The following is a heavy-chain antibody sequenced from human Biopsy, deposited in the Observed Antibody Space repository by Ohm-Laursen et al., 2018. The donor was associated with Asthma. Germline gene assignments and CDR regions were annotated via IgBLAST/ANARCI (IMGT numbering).Heavy chain of an antibody. CDR2: ISWNSGNI. V-gene: IGHV3-9*01. CDR1: GFSFDDCA. CDR3: GRDMGGFGSGWFPVEF. Sequence: RSLRLSCAASGFSFDDCAMHWVRQAPGKGLEWVSSISWNSGNIDYAVSVKGRFTISRDNAKNSLYLQMNSLRAEDTALYHCGRDMGGFGSGWFPVEFWGRGTLVTVPS. D-gene: IGHD6-19*01. J-gene: IGHJ4*02.